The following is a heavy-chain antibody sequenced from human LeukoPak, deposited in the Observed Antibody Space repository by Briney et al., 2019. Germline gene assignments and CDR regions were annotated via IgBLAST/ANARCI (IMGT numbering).Heavy chain of an antibody. V-gene: IGHV4-39*07. J-gene: IGHJ4*02. CDR2: IYYSGST. CDR3: ARGVLAGIAAAYFDY. D-gene: IGHD6-25*01. Sequence: SETLSLTCTVSGGSISSSSYYWGWIRQPPGKGLEWIGNIYYSGSTHYNPSLKSRVTISVDTSKNQFSLKPSSVTAADTAVYYCARGVLAGIAAAYFDYWGQGTLVTVSS. CDR1: GGSISSSSYY.